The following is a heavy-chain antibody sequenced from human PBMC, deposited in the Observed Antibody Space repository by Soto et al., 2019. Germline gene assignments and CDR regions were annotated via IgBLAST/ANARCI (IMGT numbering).Heavy chain of an antibody. CDR2: ISYDGSNK. CDR3: AKSSIAARRSYYGMDV. D-gene: IGHD6-6*01. J-gene: IGHJ6*02. V-gene: IGHV3-30*18. CDR1: GFTFSSYG. Sequence: QVQLVESGGGVVQPGRSLRLSCAASGFTFSSYGMHWVRQAPGKGLEWVAVISYDGSNKYYADSVKGRFTISRDNSKNTRYLQMHSLRAEDTAVYYCAKSSIAARRSYYGMDVWGQGTTVTVSS.